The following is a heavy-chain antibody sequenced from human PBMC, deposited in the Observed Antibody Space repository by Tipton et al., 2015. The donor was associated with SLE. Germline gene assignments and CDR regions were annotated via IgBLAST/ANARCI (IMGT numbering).Heavy chain of an antibody. Sequence: GASISSGGYSWNWIRQPPGKGLEWIGYIYHSGSTYYYPSLNSRVSISLDLSKNRFSLELRSVTAADTAVYYCARNKEVVASLGYFDYWGQGTLVTVSS. V-gene: IGHV4-30-2*01. D-gene: IGHD2-15*01. J-gene: IGHJ4*02. CDR1: GASISSGGYS. CDR3: ARNKEVVASLGYFDY. CDR2: IYHSGST.